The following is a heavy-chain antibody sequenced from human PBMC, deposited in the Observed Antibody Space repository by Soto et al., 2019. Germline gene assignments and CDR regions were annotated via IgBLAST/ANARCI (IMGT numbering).Heavy chain of an antibody. V-gene: IGHV4-4*02. CDR3: ARLGKEDIVAATGGN. CDR2: IYHSGSA. J-gene: IGHJ4*02. D-gene: IGHD5-12*01. CDR1: GGSIRSSHW. Sequence: VQLQESGPGLVKPSGTLSLTCGVSGGSIRSSHWWSWVRQPPGKGLEWIGEIYHSGSANYNPSLKSRVTMSVDKSNNQFSMKLTSVTAADTAVYYCARLGKEDIVAATGGNWGQGTLVTVSS.